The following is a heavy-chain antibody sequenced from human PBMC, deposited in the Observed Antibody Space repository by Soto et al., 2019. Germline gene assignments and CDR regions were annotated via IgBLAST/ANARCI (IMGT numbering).Heavy chain of an antibody. D-gene: IGHD1-26*01. CDR3: ARSQQEVIGSSGYYYGMDV. Sequence: PGGSLRLSCAASGFTFSSYAMHWVRQAPGKGQDWVAVISYDGSNKYYADSVKGRFTISRDNSKNTLYLQMNSLRAEDTAVYYCARSQQEVIGSSGYYYGMDVWGQGTTVTVSS. CDR1: GFTFSSYA. V-gene: IGHV3-30-3*01. J-gene: IGHJ6*02. CDR2: ISYDGSNK.